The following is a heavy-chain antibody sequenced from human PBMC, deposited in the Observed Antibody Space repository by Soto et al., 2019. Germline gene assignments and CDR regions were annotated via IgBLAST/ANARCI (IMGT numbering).Heavy chain of an antibody. V-gene: IGHV3-11*01. CDR3: ASRITMIVVPYYYYGMDV. CDR2: ISSSGSTI. CDR1: GFTFSDYY. Sequence: PGGSLRLSCAASGFTFSDYYMSWIRQAPGKGLEWVSYISSSGSTIYYADSVKGRFTISRDNAKNSLYLQMNSLRAEDTAVYYCASRITMIVVPYYYYGMDVWGQGTTVTVSS. D-gene: IGHD3-22*01. J-gene: IGHJ6*02.